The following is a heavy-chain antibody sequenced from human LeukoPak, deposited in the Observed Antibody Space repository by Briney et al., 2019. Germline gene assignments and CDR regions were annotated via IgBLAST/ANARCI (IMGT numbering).Heavy chain of an antibody. J-gene: IGHJ5*02. V-gene: IGHV1-2*06. CDR1: GYTFTDYY. Sequence: ASVKVSCTASGYTFTDYYMPWVRQAPGQGLEWVGRINPNSGGTNYAQRFQGRVTMTRDTSLSTTYMDLSRLRSDDTAVYYCARACSGGTCYSDNWFDPWGQGTLVTVSS. D-gene: IGHD2-15*01. CDR2: INPNSGGT. CDR3: ARACSGGTCYSDNWFDP.